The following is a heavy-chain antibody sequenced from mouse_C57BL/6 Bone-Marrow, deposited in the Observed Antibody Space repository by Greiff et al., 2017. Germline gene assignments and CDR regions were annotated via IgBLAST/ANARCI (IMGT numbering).Heavy chain of an antibody. D-gene: IGHD1-1*01. CDR1: GYSFTGYF. J-gene: IGHJ1*03. V-gene: IGHV1-20*01. CDR3: ARDGYYGSSKGYFDV. CDR2: INPYNGDT. Sequence: EVKLVESGPELVKPGDSVKISCKASGYSFTGYFMNWVMQSHGKSLEWIGRINPYNGDTFYNQKFKGKATLTVDKSSSTAHMERRSLTSEDSAVYYCARDGYYGSSKGYFDVWGTGTTVTVSS.